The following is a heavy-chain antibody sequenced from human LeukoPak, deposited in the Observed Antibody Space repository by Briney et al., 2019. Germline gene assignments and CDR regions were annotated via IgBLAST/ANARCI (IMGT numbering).Heavy chain of an antibody. Sequence: SQTLSLTCTVSGGSISSGSYYWSWIRQPAGKGLEWIGHIYTSGSTNYNPSLKSRVTISVDTSKNQFSLKLSSVTAADTAVYYCARHPGGDYYMDVWGKGTTVTVSS. CDR3: ARHPGGDYYMDV. J-gene: IGHJ6*03. V-gene: IGHV4-61*09. CDR1: GGSISSGSYY. D-gene: IGHD3-16*01. CDR2: IYTSGST.